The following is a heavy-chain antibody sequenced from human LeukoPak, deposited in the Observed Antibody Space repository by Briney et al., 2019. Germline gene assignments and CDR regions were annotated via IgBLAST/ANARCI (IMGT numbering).Heavy chain of an antibody. CDR2: IHYSGST. CDR3: ARGVSSGT. J-gene: IGHJ5*02. CDR1: GGSISSYY. V-gene: IGHV4-59*01. Sequence: PSETLSLTCTVSGGSISSYYRSWIRQPPGKGLEWIGYIHYSGSTSYSPSLRSRVTISLDTSKNQFSLKLNSVTAADTAVYYCARGVSSGTWGRGTLVTVSS. D-gene: IGHD3-10*01.